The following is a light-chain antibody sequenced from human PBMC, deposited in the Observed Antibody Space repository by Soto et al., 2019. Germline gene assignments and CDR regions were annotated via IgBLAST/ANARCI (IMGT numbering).Light chain of an antibody. CDR2: DAS. CDR1: QGISSA. CDR3: HQFNSYPFA. J-gene: IGKJ3*01. V-gene: IGKV1-13*02. Sequence: AIQLTQSPSSLSASVGDRVTITCRASQGISSALAWYQQKPGQAPKLLIYDASSLESGVPSRFSGNGSGTDFTRTISSLEPEDFATYYCHQFNSYPFAFGPGTKVDI.